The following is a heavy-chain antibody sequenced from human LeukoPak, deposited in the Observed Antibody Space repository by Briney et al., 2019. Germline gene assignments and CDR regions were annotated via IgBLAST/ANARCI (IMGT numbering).Heavy chain of an antibody. CDR2: VIPIFGIA. J-gene: IGHJ5*02. D-gene: IGHD3-10*01. CDR1: GGTFSSYS. V-gene: IGHV1-69*04. Sequence: SVTLSCTASGGTFSSYSISWGRHAPGQGLEWMGRVIPIFGIANYAQKFQGRVTITADKSTSTAYMELSSLRSEDTAVYYCARDSGYGSEINWFDPWGQGTLVTVSS. CDR3: ARDSGYGSEINWFDP.